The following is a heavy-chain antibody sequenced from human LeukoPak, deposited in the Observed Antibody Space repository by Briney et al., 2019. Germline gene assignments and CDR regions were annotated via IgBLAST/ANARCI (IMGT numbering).Heavy chain of an antibody. CDR1: GFTFNDYY. CDR2: ISSGGISI. D-gene: IGHD2-15*01. CDR3: ARDDRVVAGDN. J-gene: IGHJ4*02. Sequence: GGSLRLSCAASGFTFNDYYMSWIRQAPGKGLEWVSYISSGGISIYYADSVKGRFTISRDNARNLLYLQMGSLRAEDTAVYYCARDDRVVAGDNWGQGTLVTVSS. V-gene: IGHV3-11*01.